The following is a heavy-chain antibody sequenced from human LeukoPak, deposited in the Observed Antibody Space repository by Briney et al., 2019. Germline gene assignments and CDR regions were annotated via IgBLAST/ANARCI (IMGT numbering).Heavy chain of an antibody. Sequence: GGSLRLSCAASGFTFSSYAMSWVRQAPGKGLEWVSAISGSGGSTYYADSVKGRFTISRDKSKNTLYLQMNSLRAEDTAVYYCAKDLRYCSSTSCRDYWGQGTLVTVSS. V-gene: IGHV3-23*01. CDR1: GFTFSSYA. D-gene: IGHD2-2*01. CDR3: AKDLRYCSSTSCRDY. CDR2: ISGSGGST. J-gene: IGHJ4*02.